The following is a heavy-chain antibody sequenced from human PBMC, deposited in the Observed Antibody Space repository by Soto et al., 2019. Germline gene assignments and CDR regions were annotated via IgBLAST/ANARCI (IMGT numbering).Heavy chain of an antibody. Sequence: ASVKVSCKASEDTFTRYVIHWVRQAPGQRLEWMGWINAGNGNTKYSQNFQGRVTITRDASASTAYMELSSLRSQDTAVYYCATSTIYFSTWKHYFYVMYFCGQGSTVPVSS. CDR2: INAGNGNT. D-gene: IGHD3-9*01. V-gene: IGHV1-3*01. CDR3: ATSTIYFSTWKHYFYVMYF. J-gene: IGHJ6*02. CDR1: EDTFTRYV.